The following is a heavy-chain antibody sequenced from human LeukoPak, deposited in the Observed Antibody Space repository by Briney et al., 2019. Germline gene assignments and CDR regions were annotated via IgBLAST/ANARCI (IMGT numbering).Heavy chain of an antibody. V-gene: IGHV3-21*01. CDR1: GFTFSSYT. CDR2: ISSSSSYI. Sequence: GGSLRLSCAASGFTFSSYTMNWVRQPLGKGLEWVSSISSSSSYIYFGDSVKGRFTISRDNARKLVYLQMNSLRAEDTAVYYCARDSADNLDWGQGTLVTVSS. D-gene: IGHD3-9*01. J-gene: IGHJ4*02. CDR3: ARDSADNLD.